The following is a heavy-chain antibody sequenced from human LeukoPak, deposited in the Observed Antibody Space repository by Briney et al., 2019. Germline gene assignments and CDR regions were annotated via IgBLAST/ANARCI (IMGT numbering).Heavy chain of an antibody. V-gene: IGHV3-20*04. CDR2: INWNGGST. CDR1: GFTFDDYG. J-gene: IGHJ4*02. Sequence: GGSLRLSCAASGFTFDDYGMSWVRQAPGKGLEWVSGINWNGGSTGYADSVKGRFTISRDNAKNSLYLQMNSLRAEDTALYYCASWRDYYDSRHFDYWGQGTLVTVSS. D-gene: IGHD3-22*01. CDR3: ASWRDYYDSRHFDY.